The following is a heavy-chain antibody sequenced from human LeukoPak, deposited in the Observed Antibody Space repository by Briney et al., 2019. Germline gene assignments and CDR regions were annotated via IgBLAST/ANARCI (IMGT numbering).Heavy chain of an antibody. J-gene: IGHJ4*02. CDR1: GGSISSYY. Sequence: SETLSLTCTVSGGSISSYYWSWIRQPPGKGLEWIGYIYYSGSTNYNPSLKSRVTISVDTSKNQFSLKLISVTAADTAVYYCARVSLGGLRRSFDYWGQGTLVTVSS. CDR3: ARVSLGGLRRSFDY. V-gene: IGHV4-59*01. D-gene: IGHD3-16*01. CDR2: IYYSGST.